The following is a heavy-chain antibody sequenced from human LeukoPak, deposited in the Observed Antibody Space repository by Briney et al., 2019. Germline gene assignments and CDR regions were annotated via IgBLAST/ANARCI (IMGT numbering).Heavy chain of an antibody. V-gene: IGHV3-7*01. CDR1: GFTFSTYW. J-gene: IGHJ5*02. CDR3: ARDGTIAARAT. Sequence: PGGSLRLSCAASGFTFSTYWMSWGRQAPGKGLEWVANIKQDGSEKYYVDSLKGRFTISRDNAKNSLYLQMNSLRAEDTAVYYCARDGTIAARATWGQGTLVTVSS. D-gene: IGHD6-6*01. CDR2: IKQDGSEK.